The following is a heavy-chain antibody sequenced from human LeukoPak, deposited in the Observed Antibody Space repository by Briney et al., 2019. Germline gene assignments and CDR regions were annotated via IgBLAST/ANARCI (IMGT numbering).Heavy chain of an antibody. D-gene: IGHD5-24*01. V-gene: IGHV4-31*03. CDR2: IYYSGSS. J-gene: IGHJ4*02. CDR1: GGSISSGGYY. Sequence: SQTLSLTCTVSGGSISSGGYYWSSIRQHPGRGLEWIGYIYYSGSSYYNPFLKSRVTISVDTSKNQLSLKLTSVTAADTAVYYCARGEMATTYYFDYWGQGTLVTVSS. CDR3: ARGEMATTYYFDY.